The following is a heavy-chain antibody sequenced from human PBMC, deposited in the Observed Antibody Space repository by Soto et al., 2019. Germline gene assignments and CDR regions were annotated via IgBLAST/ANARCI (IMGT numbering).Heavy chain of an antibody. CDR3: ARLKEAKGGSGSYSELEAYYYYYYYMDV. CDR1: GGSFSGYY. V-gene: IGHV4-34*01. J-gene: IGHJ6*03. Sequence: QVQLQQWGAGLLKPSETLSLTCAVYGGSFSGYYWSWIRQPPGKGLEWIGEINHSGSTNYNPSLKSRVTISVDTSKNQFSLKLSSVTAADTAVYYCARLKEAKGGSGSYSELEAYYYYYYYMDVWGKGTTVTVSS. CDR2: INHSGST. D-gene: IGHD3-10*01.